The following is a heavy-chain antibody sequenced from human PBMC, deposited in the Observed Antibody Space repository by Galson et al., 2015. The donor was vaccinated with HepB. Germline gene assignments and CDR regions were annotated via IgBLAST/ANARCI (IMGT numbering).Heavy chain of an antibody. CDR2: IPYDGSNK. V-gene: IGHV3-30-3*01. J-gene: IGHJ6*02. D-gene: IGHD5-18*01. Sequence: SLRLSCAASGFTFSSYAMHWVRQAPGKGLEWVAVIPYDGSNKYYADSVKGRFTISRDNSKNTLYLQMNSLRAEDTAVYYCAREGARGYGFYGMDVWGQGTTVTVSS. CDR3: AREGARGYGFYGMDV. CDR1: GFTFSSYA.